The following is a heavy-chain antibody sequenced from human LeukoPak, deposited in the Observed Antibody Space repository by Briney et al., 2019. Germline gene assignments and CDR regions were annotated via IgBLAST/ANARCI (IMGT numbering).Heavy chain of an antibody. CDR3: ARVGLGGYYKY. Sequence: SETLSLTCAVYGGSFSGYYWSWIRQPPGKGLEWIGEINHSGSTNYNPPLKSRVTISVDTSKNQFSLKLSSVTAADTAVYYCARVGLGGYYKYWGQGTLVTVSS. CDR1: GGSFSGYY. CDR2: INHSGST. V-gene: IGHV4-34*01. J-gene: IGHJ4*02. D-gene: IGHD2-15*01.